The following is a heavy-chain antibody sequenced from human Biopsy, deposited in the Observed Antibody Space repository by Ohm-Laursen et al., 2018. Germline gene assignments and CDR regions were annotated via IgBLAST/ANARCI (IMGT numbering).Heavy chain of an antibody. CDR2: IYCTGRT. Sequence: SDTLSLTCAVSGGSIDSYYWSWIRQPPGKALEWIGYIYCTGRTSYNPSLKSRVTMSVNTSKKQFSLRLSSVTAADTAVYYCASAGYNPDWNFDLWGRGTRVTVSS. CDR1: GGSIDSYY. V-gene: IGHV4-59*07. D-gene: IGHD5-24*01. J-gene: IGHJ2*01. CDR3: ASAGYNPDWNFDL.